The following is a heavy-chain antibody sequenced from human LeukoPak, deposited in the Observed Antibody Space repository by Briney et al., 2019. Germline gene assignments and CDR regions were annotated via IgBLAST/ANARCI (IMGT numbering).Heavy chain of an antibody. D-gene: IGHD5-24*01. Sequence: GGSLRLSCGASGFTFSNYAMSWIRQAPGKGLEWVSVVSGNADKTYYAASVRGRFTISRDNSKNTLYLQMNSLRAEDTALYYCAKDLGFRYTFDYWGHGALVTVSS. CDR3: AKDLGFRYTFDY. CDR1: GFTFSNYA. J-gene: IGHJ4*01. V-gene: IGHV3-23*01. CDR2: VSGNADKT.